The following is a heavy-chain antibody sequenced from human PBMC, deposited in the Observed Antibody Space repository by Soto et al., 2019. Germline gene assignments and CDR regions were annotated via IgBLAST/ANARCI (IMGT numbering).Heavy chain of an antibody. CDR1: GYTFTSYY. J-gene: IGHJ6*02. D-gene: IGHD3-3*01. Sequence: QVQLVQSGAAVKKPGASVKVSCKASGYTFTSYYMHWVRQAPGQGLEWMGIINPSGGSTSYAQKFQGRVTMTRDTSTSTVYMELSSLRSEDTAVYYCARDLTIFGVVITIGDYYGMDVWGQGTTVTVSS. CDR2: INPSGGST. CDR3: ARDLTIFGVVITIGDYYGMDV. V-gene: IGHV1-46*01.